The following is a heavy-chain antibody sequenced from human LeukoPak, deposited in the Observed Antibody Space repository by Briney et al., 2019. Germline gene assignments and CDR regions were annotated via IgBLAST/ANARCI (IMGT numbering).Heavy chain of an antibody. CDR2: IILIFGTA. J-gene: IGHJ4*02. CDR1: GGTFSSYA. CDR3: ARGTYYYDSSGYYFDY. Sequence: GASVKVSCKASGGTFSSYAISWVRQAPGQGLEWMGGIILIFGTANYAQKFQGRVTITADESTSTAYMELSSLRSEDTAVYYCARGTYYYDSSGYYFDYWGQGTLVTVSS. V-gene: IGHV1-69*13. D-gene: IGHD3-22*01.